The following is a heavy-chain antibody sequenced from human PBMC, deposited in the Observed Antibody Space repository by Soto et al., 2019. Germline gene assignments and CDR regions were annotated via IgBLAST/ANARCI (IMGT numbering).Heavy chain of an antibody. V-gene: IGHV2-5*02. CDR1: GFSLSTSGVG. CDR3: ARQVRYCSGNGCPNLIDP. CDR2: IYWDDDK. J-gene: IGHJ5*02. Sequence: QITLKESGPPLVKPTQTLTLTCTFSGFSLSTSGVGVGWIGQPPGKALEWLALIYWDDDKRYSPSLKTRLSITKDTSKKQVVVTMTNMDPVDTPTYYCARQVRYCSGNGCPNLIDPSGQGTLVTVSS. D-gene: IGHD2-15*01.